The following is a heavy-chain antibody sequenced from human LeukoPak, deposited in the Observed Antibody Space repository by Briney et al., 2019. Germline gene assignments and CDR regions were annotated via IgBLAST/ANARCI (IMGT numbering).Heavy chain of an antibody. Sequence: SETLSLTCTVSGGSISSSSYYWGWIRQPPGKGLEWIGSIYYSGSTYYSPSLKSRVTISVDTSKNQFSLKLSSVTAADTAVYYCARDRVVVVPAASAQYYYGMDVWGQGTTVTVSS. CDR1: GGSISSSSYY. V-gene: IGHV4-39*07. D-gene: IGHD2-2*01. J-gene: IGHJ6*02. CDR2: IYYSGST. CDR3: ARDRVVVVPAASAQYYYGMDV.